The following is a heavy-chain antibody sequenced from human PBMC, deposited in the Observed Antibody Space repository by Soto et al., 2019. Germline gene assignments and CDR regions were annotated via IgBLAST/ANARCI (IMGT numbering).Heavy chain of an antibody. CDR1: GFTFSSYG. CDR3: AKALTPTGTLRWVFYYYYGMDV. D-gene: IGHD1-1*01. CDR2: ISYDGSNK. V-gene: IGHV3-30*18. Sequence: QVQLVESGGGVVQPGRSLRLSCAASGFTFSSYGMHWVRQAPGKGLEWVAVISYDGSNKYYADSVKGRFTISRDNSKNTLYLQMNSLRAEDTAVYYCAKALTPTGTLRWVFYYYYGMDVWGQGTTVTVSS. J-gene: IGHJ6*02.